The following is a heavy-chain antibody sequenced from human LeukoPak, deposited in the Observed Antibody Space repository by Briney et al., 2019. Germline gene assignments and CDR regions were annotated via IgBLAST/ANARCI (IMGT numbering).Heavy chain of an antibody. Sequence: GGSLRLPCSASGFTFSSYAMHWVRQAPGKGLEYVSAISSNGGSTYYADSVKGRFTISRDNSENTLYLQMSSLRAEDTAVYYCVKFIRYFDWLYIDYWGQGTLVTVSS. CDR3: VKFIRYFDWLYIDY. V-gene: IGHV3-64D*06. D-gene: IGHD3-9*01. CDR2: ISSNGGST. CDR1: GFTFSSYA. J-gene: IGHJ4*02.